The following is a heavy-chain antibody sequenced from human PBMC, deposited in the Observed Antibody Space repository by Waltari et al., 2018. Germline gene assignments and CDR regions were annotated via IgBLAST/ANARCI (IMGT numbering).Heavy chain of an antibody. J-gene: IGHJ3*02. CDR1: GGSISSGSYY. CDR3: ARDRAAGITMVRGVIITQLDAFDI. V-gene: IGHV4-61*02. Sequence: QVQLQESGPGLVKPSQTLSLTCTVSGGSISSGSYYWSWIRQPAGKGLEWIGRIYTSGSTNYNPALKSRVTISVDTSKNQFSLKLSSVTAADTAVYYCARDRAAGITMVRGVIITQLDAFDIWGQGTMVTVSS. CDR2: IYTSGST. D-gene: IGHD3-10*01.